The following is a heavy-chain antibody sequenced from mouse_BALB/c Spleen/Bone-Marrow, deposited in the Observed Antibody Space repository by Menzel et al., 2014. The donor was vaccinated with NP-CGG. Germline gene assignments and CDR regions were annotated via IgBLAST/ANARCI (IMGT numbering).Heavy chain of an antibody. V-gene: IGHV5-17*02. CDR3: ARARSTMITTGTLDY. Sequence: EVQLQESGGGLVQPGGSRKLSCAASGFTFSSFGMHWVRQAPEKGLEWVAYISSGSSTIYYADTLKGRFTISRDNPKNTLFLQMTSLRSEDTAMYYRARARSTMITTGTLDYWGQGTSVTVSS. J-gene: IGHJ4*01. CDR1: GFTFSSFG. D-gene: IGHD2-4*01. CDR2: ISSGSSTI.